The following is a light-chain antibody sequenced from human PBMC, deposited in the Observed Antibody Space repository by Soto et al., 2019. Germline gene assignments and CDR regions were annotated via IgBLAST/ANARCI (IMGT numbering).Light chain of an antibody. J-gene: IGLJ2*01. V-gene: IGLV2-14*01. CDR1: SSDVGGYNY. CDR2: EVS. CDR3: SSYTSGFTLVI. Sequence: QSALTQTASVSGSPGQSITISCTGTSSDVGGYNYVSWYQQHPGKAPKLMIYEVSHRPSGVSNRFSGSKSGNTASLTISGFQAEDEADYYCSSYTSGFTLVIFGGGTKLTVL.